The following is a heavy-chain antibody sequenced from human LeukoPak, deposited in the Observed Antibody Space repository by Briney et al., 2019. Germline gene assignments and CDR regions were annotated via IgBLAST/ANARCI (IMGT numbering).Heavy chain of an antibody. Sequence: ASVKVSCKASGYTFTGYYMHWVRQAPGQGLEWMGIINPSGGSTSYAQKFQGRVTMTRDMSTSTVYMELSSPRSEDTAVYYCASLQWIQLWYTPYYYYMDVWGKGTTVTVSS. D-gene: IGHD5-18*01. V-gene: IGHV1-46*01. J-gene: IGHJ6*03. CDR2: INPSGGST. CDR1: GYTFTGYY. CDR3: ASLQWIQLWYTPYYYYMDV.